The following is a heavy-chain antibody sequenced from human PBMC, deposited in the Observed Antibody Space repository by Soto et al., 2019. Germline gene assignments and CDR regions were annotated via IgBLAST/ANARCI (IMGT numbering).Heavy chain of an antibody. CDR2: ISTYNGDT. CDR3: AREGLAPYYYYGMDV. CDR1: GYTFTRSR. V-gene: IGHV1-18*01. Sequence: GASVKVSCKASGYTFTRSRISWVRQAPGQGLEWMGWISTYNGDTNYAQTFQGRVTMTTDTSTSTVYMELRSLRSDDTAVYYCAREGLAPYYYYGMDVWGQGTPVTVSS. J-gene: IGHJ6*02.